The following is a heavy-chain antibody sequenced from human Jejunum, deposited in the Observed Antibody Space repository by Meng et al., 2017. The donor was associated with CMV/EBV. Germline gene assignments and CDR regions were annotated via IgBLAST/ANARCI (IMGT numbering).Heavy chain of an antibody. J-gene: IGHJ3*02. CDR1: FNFTAYE. CDR2: VNGDGGGI. V-gene: IGHV3-74*01. Sequence: FNFTAYEMSWVRQAPGKGLVWVSRVNGDGGGITYADSVKGRFTISRDNAKNTLWLQMNTLRPEDTAVYYCASRVGVVGATHGAFDIWGPGTMVTVSS. CDR3: ASRVGVVGATHGAFDI. D-gene: IGHD1-26*01.